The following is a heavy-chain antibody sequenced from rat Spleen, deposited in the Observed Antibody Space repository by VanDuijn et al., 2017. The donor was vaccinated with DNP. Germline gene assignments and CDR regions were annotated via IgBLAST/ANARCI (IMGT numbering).Heavy chain of an antibody. V-gene: IGHV5S23*01. CDR2: ITTSGDTT. J-gene: IGHJ2*01. CDR3: TREQHFHFDY. CDR1: GFIFSDYA. Sequence: EVQLVESGGGLVQPGRSLKLSCAASGFIFSDYAMAWVRQAPTKGLEWVATITTSGDTTYYRDSVQGRFTVSRDNAKSTLYLQLNSLKSDDTATYYCTREQHFHFDYWGQGVMVTVSS.